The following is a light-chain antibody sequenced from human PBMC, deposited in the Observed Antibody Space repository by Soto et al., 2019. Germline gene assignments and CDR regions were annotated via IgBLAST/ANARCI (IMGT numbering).Light chain of an antibody. CDR1: QGISSY. CDR2: AAS. Sequence: DIQLTQSPSFLSASVGDRVTITCRASQGISSYLAWYQQKPGKAPKLLIYAASTLQSGVPSRFSGSGSGTEVTLTLSSLQPEDFATYSCQQLNSYPLTFGGGTKVEIK. J-gene: IGKJ4*01. V-gene: IGKV1-9*01. CDR3: QQLNSYPLT.